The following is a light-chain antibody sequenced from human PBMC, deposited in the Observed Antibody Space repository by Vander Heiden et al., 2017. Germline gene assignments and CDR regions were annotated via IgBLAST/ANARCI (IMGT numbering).Light chain of an antibody. CDR1: QSLLHSNGYNY. CDR3: MQSLQTPRT. Sequence: DLVMTQSPLPLPVTPGEPASISCRSSQSLLHSNGYNYLDWYLQKPGQSPQLLIYLGSNRASGVPDRFSGSGSGTDFTLKISRVEAEDVGVYYCMQSLQTPRTFGQGTKVEIK. J-gene: IGKJ1*01. V-gene: IGKV2-28*01. CDR2: LGS.